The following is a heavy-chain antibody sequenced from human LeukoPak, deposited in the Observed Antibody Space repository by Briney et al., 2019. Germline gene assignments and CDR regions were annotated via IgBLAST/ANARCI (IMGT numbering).Heavy chain of an antibody. J-gene: IGHJ4*02. Sequence: SVKVSCKASGGTFSSYAISWVRQAPGQGLEWMGGIIPIFGTANYAQKFQGRVTITTDESTSTAYMELSSLRSEDTAVYYCARGRRNREYSSSLDHWGQGTLVTVSS. CDR3: ARGRRNREYSSSLDH. V-gene: IGHV1-69*05. D-gene: IGHD6-6*01. CDR2: IIPIFGTA. CDR1: GGTFSSYA.